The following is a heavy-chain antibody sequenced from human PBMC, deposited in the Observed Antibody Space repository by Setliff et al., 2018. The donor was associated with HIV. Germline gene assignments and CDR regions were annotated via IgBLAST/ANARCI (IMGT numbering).Heavy chain of an antibody. CDR2: IYYSGST. D-gene: IGHD4-17*01. J-gene: IGHJ4*02. V-gene: IGHV4-61*01. CDR3: ARDPPGYGDSKDY. CDR1: GGSVGSGSYY. Sequence: PSETLSLTCSVSGGSVGSGSYYWSWIRQSPGKGLEWLGYIYYSGSTTYNSSLRSRVTISIDTSKNQSSLNLRSVTAADTAVYYCARDPPGYGDSKDYWGQGKLVTVSS.